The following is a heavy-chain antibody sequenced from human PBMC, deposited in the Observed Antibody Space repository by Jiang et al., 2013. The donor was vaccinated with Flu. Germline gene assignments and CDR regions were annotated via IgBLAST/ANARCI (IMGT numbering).Heavy chain of an antibody. CDR1: GGSISSNTW. Sequence: VKPSGTLSLICAVSGGSISSNTWWTWVRQPPGKGLEWIGDIFHMGGTNYNPSLKSRVTMSVDKSKNQFSLSLTSVTAADTAVYYCARVYCLRTSCYYYAMDVWGQGTTVTVSS. CDR3: ARVYCLRTSCYYYAMDV. V-gene: IGHV4-4*02. CDR2: IFHMGGT. J-gene: IGHJ6*02. D-gene: IGHD2-2*01.